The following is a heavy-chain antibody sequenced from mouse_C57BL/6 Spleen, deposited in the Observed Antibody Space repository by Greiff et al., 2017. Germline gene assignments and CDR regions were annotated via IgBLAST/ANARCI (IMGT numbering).Heavy chain of an antibody. D-gene: IGHD2-3*01. CDR3: TTDVYYIPLFAY. Sequence: EVQLQQTGAELVRPGASVKLSCTASGFNIKDYYMHWVKQRPEQGLEWIGRIDPEDGDTEYAPKFQGKATMTADTSSNTAYLQLSSLTSEDTAVYYCTTDVYYIPLFAYWGQGTLVTVSA. J-gene: IGHJ3*01. V-gene: IGHV14-1*01. CDR1: GFNIKDYY. CDR2: IDPEDGDT.